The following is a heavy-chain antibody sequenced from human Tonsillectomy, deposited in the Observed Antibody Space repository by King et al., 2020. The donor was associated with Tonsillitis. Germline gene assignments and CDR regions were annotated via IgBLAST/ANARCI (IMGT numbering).Heavy chain of an antibody. J-gene: IGHJ6*02. Sequence: QLVQSGAEVKKPGASVKVSCKASGYTFTSYAMHWVRQAPGQRREWMGWINAGNGNTKDSQKFQGRVTINRDTSASTAYMELSRLRSDDTAVYYCAIDVEAVSCTDMDVWGQGTTVTVSS. V-gene: IGHV1-3*01. D-gene: IGHD6-19*01. CDR2: INAGNGNT. CDR3: AIDVEAVSCTDMDV. CDR1: GYTFTSYA.